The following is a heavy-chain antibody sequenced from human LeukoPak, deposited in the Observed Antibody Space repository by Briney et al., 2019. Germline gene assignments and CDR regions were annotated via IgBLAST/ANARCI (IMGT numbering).Heavy chain of an antibody. CDR3: AGTLIVVVVNAFDI. CDR2: IYSGGNT. V-gene: IGHV3-53*01. CDR1: GFTVSSNY. J-gene: IGHJ3*02. D-gene: IGHD3-22*01. Sequence: PGGSLRLSCAASGFTVSSNYMSWVRQAPGKGLEWVSVIYSGGNTYYADSVKGRFPISRDKSKNTLYLQMNSLRAEDTAVYYCAGTLIVVVVNAFDIWGQGTMVTVSS.